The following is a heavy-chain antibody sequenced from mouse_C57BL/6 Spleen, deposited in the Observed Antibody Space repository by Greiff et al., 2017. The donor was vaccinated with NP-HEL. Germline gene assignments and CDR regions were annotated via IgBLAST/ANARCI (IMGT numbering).Heavy chain of an antibody. CDR1: GYTFTSYW. CDR3: ARCRYYYGSSYWYFDV. CDR2: IYPGSGST. J-gene: IGHJ1*03. V-gene: IGHV1-55*01. D-gene: IGHD1-1*01. Sequence: VQLQQPGAELVKPGASVKMSCKASGYTFTSYWITWVKQRPGQGLEWIGDIYPGSGSTNYNEKFKSKATLTVDPSSSTAYMQLSSLTSEDSAVYYCARCRYYYGSSYWYFDVWGTGTTVTVSS.